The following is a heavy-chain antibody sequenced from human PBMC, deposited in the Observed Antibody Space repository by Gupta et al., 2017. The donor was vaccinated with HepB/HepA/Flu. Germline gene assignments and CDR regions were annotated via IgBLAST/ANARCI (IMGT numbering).Heavy chain of an antibody. Sequence: QLQLQESGPGHVRPSETLSLTCTVSGVSMSTSKYYWAWIRQAPGKGLEWVGHVNYSGTTYYNPSLKSRVTISVDTSKKQFSLKLTSVTAADTAFYFCARLGDMGTYGSGKYWWFDPWGQGTLVTVSS. CDR3: ARLGDMGTYGSGKYWWFDP. V-gene: IGHV4-39*01. D-gene: IGHD3-10*01. J-gene: IGHJ5*02. CDR2: VNYSGTT. CDR1: GVSMSTSKYY.